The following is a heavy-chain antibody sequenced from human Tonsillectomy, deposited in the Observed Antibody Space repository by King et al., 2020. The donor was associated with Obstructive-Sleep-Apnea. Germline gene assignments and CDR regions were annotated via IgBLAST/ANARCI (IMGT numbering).Heavy chain of an antibody. V-gene: IGHV4-38-2*02. CDR3: ARDRVGEVVGATGGGFDP. D-gene: IGHD2-15*01. CDR1: GYSFSSGYY. J-gene: IGHJ5*02. CDR2: IYHSGRT. Sequence: PLQESGPGLVKPSETLTLTCTVSGYSFSSGYYWGWIRQPPGKGLEWIGNIYHSGRTFYNPSLKSRVPISADTSKNQFSLKLSSVTAADTAVYYCARDRVGEVVGATGGGFDPWGQGTLVTVSS.